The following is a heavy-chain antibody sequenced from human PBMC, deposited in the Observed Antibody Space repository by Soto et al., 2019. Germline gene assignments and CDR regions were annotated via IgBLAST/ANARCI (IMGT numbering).Heavy chain of an antibody. V-gene: IGHV3-21*01. CDR1: GFTFSSYS. D-gene: IGHD1-26*01. CDR3: ARDRLRAVEATGY. J-gene: IGHJ4*02. Sequence: EVQLVESGGGLVKPGGSLRLSCAASGFTFSSYSMNWVRQAPGKGLEWVSSISSSSSYIYYADSVKGRFTISRDNAKNTLYLQMNTLCAEDTAVYYCARDRLRAVEATGYWGQGTLVTVS. CDR2: ISSSSSYI.